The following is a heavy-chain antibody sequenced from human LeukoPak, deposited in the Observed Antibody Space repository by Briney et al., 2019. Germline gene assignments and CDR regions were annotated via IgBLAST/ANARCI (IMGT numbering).Heavy chain of an antibody. CDR2: ISGSGGST. D-gene: IGHD3-22*01. J-gene: IGHJ4*02. V-gene: IGHV3-23*01. CDR1: GFTFSSYA. CDR3: AKDRTRYYYDSSGYYYVGLL. Sequence: GGPLRLSCAASGFTFSSYAMSWVRQAPGKGLEWVSAISGSGGSTYYADSVKGRFTISRDNSKNTLYLQMNSLRAEDTAVYYCAKDRTRYYYDSSGYYYVGLLWGQGTLVTVSS.